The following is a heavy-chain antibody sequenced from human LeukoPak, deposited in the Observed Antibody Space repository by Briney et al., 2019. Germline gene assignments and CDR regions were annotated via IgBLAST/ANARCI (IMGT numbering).Heavy chain of an antibody. V-gene: IGHV3-30*12. CDR1: GFTFSSYG. D-gene: IGHD3-3*01. CDR3: AKGDSYYDFCLDV. Sequence: GGSLRLSCAASGFTFSSYGMHWVRQAPGRGLEWVAVIPYDGSNGYYAESVMGRFTVSRDNSKNTLYLQMNSLRADDTAVYYCAKGDSYYDFCLDVWGRGTTVTVSS. J-gene: IGHJ6*02. CDR2: IPYDGSNG.